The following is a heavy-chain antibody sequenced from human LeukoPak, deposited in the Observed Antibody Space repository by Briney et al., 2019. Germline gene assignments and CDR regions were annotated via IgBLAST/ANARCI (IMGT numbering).Heavy chain of an antibody. CDR3: TRMTWGSSWGLGAFDI. V-gene: IGHV3-33*08. J-gene: IGHJ3*02. CDR2: IRYDGSNK. Sequence: GGSLRLSCAASGFTVSSNYMSWVRQAPGRGLEWVAFIRYDGSNKYYADSVKGRFTISRDNSKNTAYLQMNSLKTEDTAVYYCTRMTWGSSWGLGAFDIWGQGTMVTVSS. D-gene: IGHD6-13*01. CDR1: GFTVSSNY.